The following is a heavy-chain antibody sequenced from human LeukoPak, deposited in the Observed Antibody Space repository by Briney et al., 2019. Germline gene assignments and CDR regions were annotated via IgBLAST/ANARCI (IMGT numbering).Heavy chain of an antibody. J-gene: IGHJ4*02. V-gene: IGHV1-69*06. CDR1: GGTFSSYA. D-gene: IGHD2-2*01. Sequence: SVKVSCKASGGTFSSYAISWVRQAPGQGLEWMGGIIPIFGTANYAQKFQGRVTITADKSTSTAYMELSSLRSEDTAVYYCASPLKYCSSTSCPFDYWGQGTPGHRLL. CDR2: IIPIFGTA. CDR3: ASPLKYCSSTSCPFDY.